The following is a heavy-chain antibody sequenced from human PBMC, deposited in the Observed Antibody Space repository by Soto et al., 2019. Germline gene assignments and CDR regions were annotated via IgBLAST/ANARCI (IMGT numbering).Heavy chain of an antibody. V-gene: IGHV1-69*02. D-gene: IGHD3-3*01. CDR1: GGTFSSYT. CDR3: ARVKPLTIFGVVSDVFDP. Sequence: GASGKVSCKASGGTFSSYTISWVRQAPGQGLEWMGRIIPILGIANYAQKFQGRVTITADKSTSTAYMELSSLRSEDTAVYYCARVKPLTIFGVVSDVFDPSGQGTLVTVSS. J-gene: IGHJ5*02. CDR2: IIPILGIA.